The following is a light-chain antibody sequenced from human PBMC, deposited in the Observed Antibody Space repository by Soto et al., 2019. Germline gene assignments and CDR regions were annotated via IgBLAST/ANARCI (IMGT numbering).Light chain of an antibody. Sequence: EIVLTQSPGTLSLSPGERATLSCRASQSVSSSYLAWYQQKPGQAPRLLIYGASSRATGIPDWFSGSGSGTDFTLTISRLEPEDFAVYYCQQYSSSPGLTFGGGTKVEIK. CDR3: QQYSSSPGLT. CDR2: GAS. J-gene: IGKJ4*01. CDR1: QSVSSSY. V-gene: IGKV3-20*01.